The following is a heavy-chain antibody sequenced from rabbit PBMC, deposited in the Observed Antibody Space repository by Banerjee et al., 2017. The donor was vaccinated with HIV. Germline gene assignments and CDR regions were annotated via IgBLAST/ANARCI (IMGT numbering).Heavy chain of an antibody. J-gene: IGHJ3*01. CDR2: IDPVFDNI. CDR3: ARGSGAIARLDL. V-gene: IGHV1S39*01. Sequence: QEQLVESGGGLVQPGGSLKLSCKVSGFDFSSYGVSWVRQAPGKGLEWIGYIDPVFDNIYYASWVNGRFTISKTSSTTVTLQMTRLTAADTATYFCARGSGAIARLDLWGQGTLVTVS. D-gene: IGHD1-1*01. CDR1: GFDFSSYG.